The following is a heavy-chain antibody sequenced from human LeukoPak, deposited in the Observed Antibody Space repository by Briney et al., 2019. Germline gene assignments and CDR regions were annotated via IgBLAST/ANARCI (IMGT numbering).Heavy chain of an antibody. CDR1: GGSFSDYY. J-gene: IGHJ4*02. V-gene: IGHV4-34*01. Sequence: SETLSLTCAVYGGSFSDYYWSWIRQPSGKGLEWIGEINHSGSTNYNPSLKSRVTISVDTSKNQFFLKLSSVTAADAAVYYCAINMIRGVHSPYSFDYWGQGTLVTVSS. CDR2: INHSGST. CDR3: AINMIRGVHSPYSFDY. D-gene: IGHD3-10*01.